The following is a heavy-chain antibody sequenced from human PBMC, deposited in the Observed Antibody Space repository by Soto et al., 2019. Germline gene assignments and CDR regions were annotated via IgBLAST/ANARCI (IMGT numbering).Heavy chain of an antibody. CDR1: GFPFSNYS. D-gene: IGHD3-22*01. Sequence: EVQLVESGGGLVQPGGSLRLSCGASGFPFSNYSMNWVRQAPGKGLEWVSYIRSSSATKYYADAVKGRFTISRDNAKNSLYLQMNSLRVEDTAVYYCASSHYYAGGGYPVPFDFWGHGTLVTVSS. V-gene: IGHV3-48*01. CDR3: ASSHYYAGGGYPVPFDF. CDR2: IRSSSATK. J-gene: IGHJ4*01.